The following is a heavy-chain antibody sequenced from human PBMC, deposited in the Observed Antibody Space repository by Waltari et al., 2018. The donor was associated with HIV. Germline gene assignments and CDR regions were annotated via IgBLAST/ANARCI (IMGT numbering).Heavy chain of an antibody. J-gene: IGHJ6*03. CDR1: GDTFGSNA. V-gene: IGHV1-69*17. D-gene: IGHD3-9*01. CDR2: IITFSQIP. Sequence: QVPLVQSGPEVRKPGSSVKVACKAYGDTFGSNAITWVRQAPGQGLEWMGGIITFSQIPKHRQKFRGITAITAHSSAQTAYMALGSLSSGVTAVYFGARGNSYDRLTGYDHPKGYYHMDVWGKGTTVTVTS. CDR3: ARGNSYDRLTGYDHPKGYYHMDV.